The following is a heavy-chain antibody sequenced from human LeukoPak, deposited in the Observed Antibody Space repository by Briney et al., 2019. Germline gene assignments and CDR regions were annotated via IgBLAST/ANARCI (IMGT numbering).Heavy chain of an antibody. D-gene: IGHD6-13*01. CDR1: GGSISSYY. Sequence: SETLSLTCTVSGGSISSYYWSWIRQPPGKGLEWIEYIYYSGSTNYNPSLKSRVTISVDTSKNQFSLKLSSVTAADTAVYYCARVRVAAAGTFDYWGQGTLVTVSS. CDR2: IYYSGST. CDR3: ARVRVAAAGTFDY. V-gene: IGHV4-59*01. J-gene: IGHJ4*02.